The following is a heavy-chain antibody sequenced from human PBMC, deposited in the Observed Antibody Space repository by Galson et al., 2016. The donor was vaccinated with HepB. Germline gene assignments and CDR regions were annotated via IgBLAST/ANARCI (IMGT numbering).Heavy chain of an antibody. V-gene: IGHV1-69*06. CDR3: ARIKVTTTDYYMDV. J-gene: IGHJ6*03. Sequence: SVKVSCKASGGTFSSYAINWVRQAPGQGLEWMGGIIPLFGTTSYAQKFQGRVTITANKFTSTAYMELSSLTSEDTAVYFCARIKVTTTDYYMDVWGKGTAVTVSS. D-gene: IGHD4-17*01. CDR1: GGTFSSYA. CDR2: IIPLFGTT.